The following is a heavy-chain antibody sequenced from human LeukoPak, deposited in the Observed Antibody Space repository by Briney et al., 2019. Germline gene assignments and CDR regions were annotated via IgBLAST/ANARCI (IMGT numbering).Heavy chain of an antibody. J-gene: IGHJ6*02. CDR2: ISYDGSNK. Sequence: GGSLRLSCAASGFTFSTFGMHWVRQAPGKGLEWVAVISYDGSNKYYADSVKGRFTISRDNSQNTLYLQMNSLRLEDTAVYYCGRLMGGYDSYFYGMDVWGQGTTVTVSS. V-gene: IGHV3-30*03. D-gene: IGHD5-12*01. CDR3: GRLMGGYDSYFYGMDV. CDR1: GFTFSTFG.